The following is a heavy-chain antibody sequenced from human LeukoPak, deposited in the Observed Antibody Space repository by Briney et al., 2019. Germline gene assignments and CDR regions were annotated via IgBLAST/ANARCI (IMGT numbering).Heavy chain of an antibody. CDR1: EFTFSDYY. V-gene: IGHV3-11*04. CDR2: ISSTASTR. CDR3: ARCGDGLPCDFDY. Sequence: TGGSLRLSCAASEFTFSDYYMSWIRQAPGKGLAWVSYISSTASTRYYADSVKGRFTISRDNAKNSLCLQMNSLRAEDTAVYYCARCGDGLPCDFDYWGQGTLVTVSS. D-gene: IGHD3-10*01. J-gene: IGHJ4*02.